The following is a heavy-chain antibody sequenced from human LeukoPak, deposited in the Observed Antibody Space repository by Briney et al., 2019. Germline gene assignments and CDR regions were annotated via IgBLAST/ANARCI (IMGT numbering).Heavy chain of an antibody. CDR3: ARGSGITIFGVVREKRDYFDY. D-gene: IGHD3-3*01. CDR1: GGSISSSSYY. J-gene: IGHJ4*02. V-gene: IGHV4-39*07. Sequence: SETQSLTCTVSGGSISSSSYYWGWIRQPPGKGLEWIGSIYYSGSTYYNPSLKSRVTISVDTSKNQFSLKLSSVTAADTAVYDCARGSGITIFGVVREKRDYFDYWGQGTLVTVSS. CDR2: IYYSGST.